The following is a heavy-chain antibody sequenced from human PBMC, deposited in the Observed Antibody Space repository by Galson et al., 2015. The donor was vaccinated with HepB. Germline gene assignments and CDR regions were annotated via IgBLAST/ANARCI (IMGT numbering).Heavy chain of an antibody. CDR2: INPNSGGT. CDR3: ARERRGGNSRDFDY. Sequence: SVKVSCKASGYTFTGYFIHWVRQAPGQGLEWLGWINPNSGGTSYAPKFQGWGTLTRDTCISTVYMEMSRLTSGDTAVYYCARERRGGNSRDFDYWGQGALVTVSS. CDR1: GYTFTGYF. V-gene: IGHV1-2*04. J-gene: IGHJ4*02. D-gene: IGHD4-23*01.